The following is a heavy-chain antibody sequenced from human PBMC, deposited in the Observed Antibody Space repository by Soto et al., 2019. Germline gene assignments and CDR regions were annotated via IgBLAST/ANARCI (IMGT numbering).Heavy chain of an antibody. Sequence: VASVKVSCKASGGTFSSYAISWVRQAPGQGLEWMGGIIPIFGTANYAQKFQGRVTITADKSTSTAYMELSSLRSEDTAVYYCARDGSSSPATRDYYYGMDVWGQGTTVTVAS. V-gene: IGHV1-69*06. CDR3: ARDGSSSPATRDYYYGMDV. CDR2: IIPIFGTA. J-gene: IGHJ6*02. D-gene: IGHD6-6*01. CDR1: GGTFSSYA.